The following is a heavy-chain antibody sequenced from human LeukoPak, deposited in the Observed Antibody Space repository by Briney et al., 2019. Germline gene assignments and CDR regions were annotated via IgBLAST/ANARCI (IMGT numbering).Heavy chain of an antibody. CDR3: ARHFAYSSSSYFDY. CDR2: VYYTGST. V-gene: IGHV4-59*08. CDR1: GGSVGSNY. Sequence: SETLSLTCSVSGGSVGSNYWSWVRQPPGKGLEWIGYVYYTGSTNYNPSLKSRVTMFEDKSKNQFSLRLYSVTVADTAVYYCARHFAYSSSSYFDYWGQGSLVTVSS. D-gene: IGHD6-6*01. J-gene: IGHJ4*02.